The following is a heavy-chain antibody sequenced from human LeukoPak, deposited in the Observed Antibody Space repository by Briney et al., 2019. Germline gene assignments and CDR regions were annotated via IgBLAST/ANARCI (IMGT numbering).Heavy chain of an antibody. CDR2: IYYSGRT. CDR3: ARVVPVPSEYFRH. CDR1: GTSINSTSYY. Sequence: SETLSLTCSVSGTSINSTSYYWSWVRQVPGKGLEWIGYIYYSGRTYFNPSLRSRVTMSVDTSKSQFSLNLTSVTAADTAVYYCARVVPVPSEYFRHWGQGTLVTVSS. V-gene: IGHV4-31*03. J-gene: IGHJ1*01.